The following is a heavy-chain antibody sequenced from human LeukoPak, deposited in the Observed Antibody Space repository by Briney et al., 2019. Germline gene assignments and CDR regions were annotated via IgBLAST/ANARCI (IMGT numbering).Heavy chain of an antibody. CDR3: ARALYYYDSSGFRY. J-gene: IGHJ4*02. Sequence: GASVKVSCKASGYTFTSYFMHWVRQAPGQGLEWMGIINPSGGSTSYAQKFQGRVTMTRDTSTSTAYMELKSLRSDDTAVYYCARALYYYDSSGFRYWGQGTLVTVSS. V-gene: IGHV1-46*01. CDR2: INPSGGST. CDR1: GYTFTSYF. D-gene: IGHD3-22*01.